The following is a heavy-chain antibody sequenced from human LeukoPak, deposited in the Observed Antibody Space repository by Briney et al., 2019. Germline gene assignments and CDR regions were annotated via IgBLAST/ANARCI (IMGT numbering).Heavy chain of an antibody. J-gene: IGHJ3*02. CDR3: ARQGPTTSRAFDI. CDR1: GYSFSNYW. CDR2: IYPGDSVT. V-gene: IGHV5-51*01. D-gene: IGHD1-26*01. Sequence: PGESLKISCEGSGYSFSNYWIGWVRHMPGKGLEWMGIIYPGDSVTRYSPSFQGQVTISADKSISTAYLQWTSLPASDTAMYYCARQGPTTSRAFDIWGQGTLVTVSS.